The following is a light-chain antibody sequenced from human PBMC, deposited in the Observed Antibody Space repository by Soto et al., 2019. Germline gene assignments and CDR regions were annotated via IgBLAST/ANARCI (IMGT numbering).Light chain of an antibody. V-gene: IGKV1-33*01. CDR3: QQIYSAPLT. Sequence: DIQMTQSPSSLSASVGDRVTITCQASQDISKYLNWYRQKPGKAPKLLIYDASNLQIGVPSRFTGSRSGTDFTFSISSLQPEDFATYFCQQIYSAPLTLGGGTKVDIK. J-gene: IGKJ4*01. CDR2: DAS. CDR1: QDISKY.